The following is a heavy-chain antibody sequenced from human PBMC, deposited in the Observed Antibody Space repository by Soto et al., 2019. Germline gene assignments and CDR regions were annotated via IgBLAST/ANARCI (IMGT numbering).Heavy chain of an antibody. CDR3: AKELSSSGWLALPSYHYYGMDV. D-gene: IGHD6-25*01. J-gene: IGHJ6*02. CDR2: ISYDGSNK. CDR1: GFTFSTYG. Sequence: GGSLRLSCAASGFTFSTYGMHWVRQAPGKGLERVAVISYDGSNKWYADSVKGRFTISRDNAKNTLYLHMNSLSAEETAVYFCAKELSSSGWLALPSYHYYGMDVWGQGTTVTVSS. V-gene: IGHV3-30*18.